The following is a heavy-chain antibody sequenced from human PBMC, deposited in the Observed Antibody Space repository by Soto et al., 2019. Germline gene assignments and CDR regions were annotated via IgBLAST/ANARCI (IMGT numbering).Heavy chain of an antibody. Sequence: QVQLVESGGGVVQPGRSLRLSCAASGFTFSSYGMHWVRQAPGKGLEWVAVIWYDGSNKYYADSVKGRFTISRDNSKNTLYLQMNRLRADDTAVYYCARGSVLSADYSLDYWGPGTLVTVSS. CDR3: ARGSVLSADYSLDY. CDR1: GFTFSSYG. CDR2: IWYDGSNK. D-gene: IGHD2-15*01. V-gene: IGHV3-33*01. J-gene: IGHJ4*02.